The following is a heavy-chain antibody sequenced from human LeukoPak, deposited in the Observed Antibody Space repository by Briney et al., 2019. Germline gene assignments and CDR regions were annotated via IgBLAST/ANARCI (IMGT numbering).Heavy chain of an antibody. CDR1: GYTFTSYA. CDR3: ARQLYNWFDP. V-gene: IGHV1-3*01. J-gene: IGHJ5*02. Sequence: GSVKFSCKAPGYTFTSYAMHWVRQAPGQRLEWMGWINAGNGNTNYAQKLQGRVTMTTDTSTSTAYMELRSLRSDDTAVYYCARQLYNWFDPWGQGTLVTVSS. CDR2: INAGNGNT. D-gene: IGHD1-1*01.